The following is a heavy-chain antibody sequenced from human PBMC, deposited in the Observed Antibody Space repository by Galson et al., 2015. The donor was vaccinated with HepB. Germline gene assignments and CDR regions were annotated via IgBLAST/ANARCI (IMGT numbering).Heavy chain of an antibody. CDR2: INPNSGGT. V-gene: IGHV1-2*02. J-gene: IGHJ4*02. CDR3: ARAYCSSTSCYFPDFDY. CDR1: GYTFTGYY. D-gene: IGHD2-2*01. Sequence: SVKVSCKASGYTFTGYYMHWVRQAPGQGLEWMGWINPNSGGTNYAQKFQGRVTMTRDTSISTAYMELSRLRSDDTAVYYCARAYCSSTSCYFPDFDYWGQGTLVTVSS.